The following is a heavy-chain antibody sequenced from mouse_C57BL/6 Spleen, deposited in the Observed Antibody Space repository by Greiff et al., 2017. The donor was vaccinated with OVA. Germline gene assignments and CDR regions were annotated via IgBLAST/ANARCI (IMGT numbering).Heavy chain of an antibody. V-gene: IGHV1-64*01. D-gene: IGHD2-12*01. Sequence: QVQLQQSGAELVKPGASVKLSCKASGYTFTSYRMHWVKQRPGQGLEWIGMIHPNSGSTNYNEKFKSKATLTVDKSSSTAYMQLSSLTSEDSAVYYYARSGYSEGDYAMDYWGQGTSVTVSS. J-gene: IGHJ4*01. CDR2: IHPNSGST. CDR1: GYTFTSYR. CDR3: ARSGYSEGDYAMDY.